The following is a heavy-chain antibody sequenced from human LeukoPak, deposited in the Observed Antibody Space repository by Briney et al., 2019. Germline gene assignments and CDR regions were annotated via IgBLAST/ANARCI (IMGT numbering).Heavy chain of an antibody. V-gene: IGHV4-34*01. Sequence: SETLSLTCAVYGGSFSGYYWSWMRQPPGKGLEWIGEINHSGSTNYNPSLKSRVTISVDTSKNQFSLKLSSVTAAETAVYYCARGSHCSGGSCYSYYYYGMDVWGQGTTVTVSS. CDR3: ARGSHCSGGSCYSYYYYGMDV. CDR2: INHSGST. CDR1: GGSFSGYY. J-gene: IGHJ6*02. D-gene: IGHD2-15*01.